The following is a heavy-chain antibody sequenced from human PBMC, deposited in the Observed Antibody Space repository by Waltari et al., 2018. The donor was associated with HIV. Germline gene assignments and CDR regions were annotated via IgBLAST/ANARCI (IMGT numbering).Heavy chain of an antibody. V-gene: IGHV3-48*03. CDR1: GFTFGGYE. CDR3: ARDGSCYYGLDY. Sequence: VQVVESGGGWVPLEGSLRIPGAASGFTFGGYEMNWVRQARGKGLEWVSYISSSGITIYCADSVKGRFTISRDNAKNSLYLQMNSLRAEDTAVYFCARDGSCYYGLDYWGRGTLVTVSS. J-gene: IGHJ4*02. D-gene: IGHD2-15*01. CDR2: ISSSGITI.